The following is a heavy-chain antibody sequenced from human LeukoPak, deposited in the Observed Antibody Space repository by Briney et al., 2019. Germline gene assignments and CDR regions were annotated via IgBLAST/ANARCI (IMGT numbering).Heavy chain of an antibody. V-gene: IGHV4-59*01. D-gene: IGHD1-14*01. Sequence: SETLSLTSTVSGGSMSTYYWTWIRQPPGKGLEWIGFIYYTGSTNYNPSLKSRVTISVDTSKNQFSLKLSSVTAADTAVYYCAGMRITTPTVRTLDYWGQGTLVTVSS. J-gene: IGHJ4*02. CDR2: IYYTGST. CDR1: GGSMSTYY. CDR3: AGMRITTPTVRTLDY.